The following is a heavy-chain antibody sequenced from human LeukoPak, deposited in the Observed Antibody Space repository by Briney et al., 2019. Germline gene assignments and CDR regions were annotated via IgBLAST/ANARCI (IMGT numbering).Heavy chain of an antibody. Sequence: PSETLSLTCTVSGGYISSSFWTWIRQAPGKGLELIGFTYDGGRGIYKPSLRSRVDISLDTSSNRYSLRLTSVTAADTGVYYCARLWRPHDYDNWFDHWGQGILVTVSS. D-gene: IGHD4-17*01. CDR2: TYDGGRG. J-gene: IGHJ5*02. CDR3: ARLWRPHDYDNWFDH. CDR1: GGYISSSF. V-gene: IGHV4-59*13.